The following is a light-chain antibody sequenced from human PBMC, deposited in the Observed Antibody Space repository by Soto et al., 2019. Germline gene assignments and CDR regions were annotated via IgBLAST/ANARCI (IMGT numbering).Light chain of an antibody. V-gene: IGLV2-14*01. CDR2: EVT. CDR1: SGDVGSYNR. Sequence: ALTHPASVSGSPGQSITISCTGTSGDVGSYNRVSWYQQHPGKAPKLIIYEVTDRPSGVSNRFSGSKSGNTASLTISGLPAEDEAEYYCSSYTNINTRACVFGTGTKV. CDR3: SSYTNINTRACV. J-gene: IGLJ1*01.